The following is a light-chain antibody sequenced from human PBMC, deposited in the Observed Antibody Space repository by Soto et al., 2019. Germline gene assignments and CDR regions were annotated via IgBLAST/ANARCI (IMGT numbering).Light chain of an antibody. CDR2: GAS. CDR1: QAINNN. V-gene: IGKV3-15*01. Sequence: VLTQAPDTLSVSPGERATLSCRASQAINNNVAWYQLKDGQVPRLLIYGASTRAADVPARFSGGGSGTEFTLTISSLQSEDFAVYYCQQYNNWRTFGQGTKVEI. J-gene: IGKJ1*01. CDR3: QQYNNWRT.